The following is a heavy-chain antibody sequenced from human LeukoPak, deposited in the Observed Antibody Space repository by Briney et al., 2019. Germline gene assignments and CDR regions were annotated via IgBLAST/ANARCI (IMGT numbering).Heavy chain of an antibody. Sequence: ASVKVSCKASGYSFAGYKMHWVRLAPGQGLEWMGWINPNNGDTNYAQKLQGRVTMTRDTSISTAYMELSGLRSDDTAVYYCARSEQFPYYMDVWGKGTTVTVSS. CDR1: GYSFAGYK. V-gene: IGHV1-2*02. J-gene: IGHJ6*03. CDR3: ARSEQFPYYMDV. CDR2: INPNNGDT. D-gene: IGHD6-19*01.